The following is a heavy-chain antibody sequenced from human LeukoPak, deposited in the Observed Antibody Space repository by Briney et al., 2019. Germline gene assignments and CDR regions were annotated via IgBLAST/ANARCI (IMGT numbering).Heavy chain of an antibody. CDR2: ISSSSSYT. CDR3: ARVRLGYCRGGSCSSNWFDP. CDR1: GFTFSEYY. D-gene: IGHD2-15*01. J-gene: IGHJ5*02. V-gene: IGHV3-11*05. Sequence: PGGSLRLSCAASGFTFSEYYMSWIRQAPGKGLAWVSYISSSSSYTNYADSVKGRFTISRDNAKNSLYLKMNSLRAEDTAVYYCARVRLGYCRGGSCSSNWFDPWGQGTLVSVSS.